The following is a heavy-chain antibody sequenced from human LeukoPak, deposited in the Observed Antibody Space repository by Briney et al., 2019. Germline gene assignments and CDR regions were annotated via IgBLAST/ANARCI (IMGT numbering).Heavy chain of an antibody. CDR1: GGSISSYY. CDR3: ARHESGREPWFDP. CDR2: IYYSGST. Sequence: SETLSLTCTVSGGSISSYYWSWIRQPPGKGLEWIGYIYYSGSTNYNPSLKSRVTISVDTSKNQFSLRLSSVTAADTAVYYCARHESGREPWFDPWGQGTLVTVSS. D-gene: IGHD1-14*01. J-gene: IGHJ5*02. V-gene: IGHV4-59*08.